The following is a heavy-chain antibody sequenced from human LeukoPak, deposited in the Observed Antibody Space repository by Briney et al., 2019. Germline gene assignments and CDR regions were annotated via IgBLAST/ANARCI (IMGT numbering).Heavy chain of an antibody. D-gene: IGHD3-10*01. V-gene: IGHV4-4*07. CDR2: IYTSGST. CDR3: AVGERVVQGVRQYYFDY. CDR1: GGSIRSYY. J-gene: IGHJ4*02. Sequence: SETLSLTCTVSGGSIRSYYWSWIRQPAGKGLEWIGRIYTSGSTNYNPSLKSRVTMSVDTSKNQFSLKLSSVTAADTAVYYCAVGERVVQGVRQYYFDYWGQGTLVTVSS.